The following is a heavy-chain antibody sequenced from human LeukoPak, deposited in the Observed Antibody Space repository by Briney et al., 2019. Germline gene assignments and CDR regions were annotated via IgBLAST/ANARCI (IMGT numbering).Heavy chain of an antibody. V-gene: IGHV3-21*01. Sequence: PGGSLRLSCAASGFTFSTYGMHWVRQAPGKGLEWVSSMSINSGLIYYADSVKGRFTISRDNAKNSLYLQMNSLRAEDTAVYYCAREFDYSTSGAGYWGQGTLVTVSS. CDR2: MSINSGLI. CDR3: AREFDYSTSGAGY. CDR1: GFTFSTYG. J-gene: IGHJ4*02. D-gene: IGHD4-11*01.